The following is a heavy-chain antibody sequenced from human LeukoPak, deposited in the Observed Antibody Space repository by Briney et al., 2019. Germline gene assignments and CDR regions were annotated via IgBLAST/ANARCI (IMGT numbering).Heavy chain of an antibody. CDR1: GFTFDDYG. V-gene: IGHV3-20*04. Sequence: GGSLRLSCAASGFTFDDYGMSWVRHAPGKGLEWVSGINRNGGSTGYADSVKGRFTISRDNAKNSLYLQMNSLRAEDTTLYYCARFIAARNYYYYYMDVWGKGTTVTVSS. CDR3: ARFIAARNYYYYYMDV. D-gene: IGHD6-6*01. CDR2: INRNGGST. J-gene: IGHJ6*03.